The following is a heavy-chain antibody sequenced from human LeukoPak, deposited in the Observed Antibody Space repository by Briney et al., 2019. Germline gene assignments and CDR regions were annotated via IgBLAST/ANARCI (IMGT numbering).Heavy chain of an antibody. D-gene: IGHD6-13*01. J-gene: IGHJ4*02. CDR3: ARDSFSSSWPYYFDY. CDR2: ISSSSSYI. V-gene: IGHV3-21*01. CDR1: GFTFSSYS. Sequence: GGFLRLSCAASGFTFSSYSMNWVRQAPGKGLEWVSSISSSSSYIYYADSVKGRFTISRDNAKNSLYLQMNSLRAEDTAVYYCARDSFSSSWPYYFDYWGQGTLVTVSS.